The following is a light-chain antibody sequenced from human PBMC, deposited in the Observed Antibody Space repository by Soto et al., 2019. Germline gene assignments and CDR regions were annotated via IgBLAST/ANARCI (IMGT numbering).Light chain of an antibody. CDR2: AAS. J-gene: IGKJ1*01. Sequence: DIQMTQSPSSLSASVGDRVTITCRASQSISSYLNWYQQKPGKAPKLLIYAASSLQSGVPSRFSGSGSGTDFTLTISSLQPEDFATYYCQQGYSTPQFGQGTKVDIK. V-gene: IGKV1-39*01. CDR1: QSISSY. CDR3: QQGYSTPQ.